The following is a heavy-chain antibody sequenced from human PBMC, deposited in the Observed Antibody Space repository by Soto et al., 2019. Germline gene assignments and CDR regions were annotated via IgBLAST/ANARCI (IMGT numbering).Heavy chain of an antibody. V-gene: IGHV4-59*01. CDR1: SGSSSSCY. Sequence: PSETLSLTCTVSSGSSSSCYWSWLRQPPRKGLEWIWYIYYSGSTNYNPSLKSRVTISVDTSKNQFSPKLSSVTAADTVVYYCASGVVVAATGAFDSWGQGTMVTVSS. CDR2: IYYSGST. J-gene: IGHJ3*02. CDR3: ASGVVVAATGAFDS. D-gene: IGHD2-15*01.